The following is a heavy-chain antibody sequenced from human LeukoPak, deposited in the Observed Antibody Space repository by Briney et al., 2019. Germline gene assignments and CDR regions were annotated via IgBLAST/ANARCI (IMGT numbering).Heavy chain of an antibody. J-gene: IGHJ4*02. V-gene: IGHV1-18*01. CDR3: ARERDSSGYFFRPDY. CDR1: GYTFTNYA. Sequence: ASVKVSCKASGYTFTNYAISWVRQAPGQGLEWMGWISVYSDDTKSAQNFQGRITMTTDTSTSTAYMELRSLRSDDTAVYYCARERDSSGYFFRPDYWGQGTLVTVSS. CDR2: ISVYSDDT. D-gene: IGHD3-22*01.